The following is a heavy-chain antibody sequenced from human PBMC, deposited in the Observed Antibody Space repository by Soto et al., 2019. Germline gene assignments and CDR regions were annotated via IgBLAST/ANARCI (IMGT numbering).Heavy chain of an antibody. D-gene: IGHD3-10*01. V-gene: IGHV3-7*01. CDR1: GFTFSSYW. Sequence: GGSLRLSCAASGFTFSSYWMSWVRQAPGKGLEWVANIKQDGSEKYYVDSVKGRFTISRDNAKNSLYLQMNSLRAEDTAVYYCASELPGGLLWFALGYWGQGTLVTVSS. CDR3: ASELPGGLLWFALGY. J-gene: IGHJ4*02. CDR2: IKQDGSEK.